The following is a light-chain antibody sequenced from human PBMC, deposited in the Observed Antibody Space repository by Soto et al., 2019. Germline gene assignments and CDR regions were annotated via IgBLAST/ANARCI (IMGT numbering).Light chain of an antibody. CDR2: GAS. J-gene: IGKJ1*01. Sequence: EIVLTQSPGTLSLSPGERATLSCRASQSINRGYLAWYQQKPGQAPRLLIYGASSRATGIPDRFSGSGSGTGFTLTISRVEPEDFAVFYCQQYGRSSWTFGQGTKVEIK. V-gene: IGKV3-20*01. CDR3: QQYGRSSWT. CDR1: QSINRGY.